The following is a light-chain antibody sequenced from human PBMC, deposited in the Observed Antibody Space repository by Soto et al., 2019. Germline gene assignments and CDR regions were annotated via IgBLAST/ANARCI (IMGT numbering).Light chain of an antibody. J-gene: IGLJ1*01. Sequence: QSALTLPASVSGSPGQSITISCTGTSSDVGDYNYVSWYQQHPGKAPKLMIFEVSNRPSWVSNRFSGSKSGNTASLTISGLQAEDEADYYCTSYTTSSSTYVFGTGTKVTVL. CDR3: TSYTTSSSTYV. V-gene: IGLV2-14*01. CDR1: SSDVGDYNY. CDR2: EVS.